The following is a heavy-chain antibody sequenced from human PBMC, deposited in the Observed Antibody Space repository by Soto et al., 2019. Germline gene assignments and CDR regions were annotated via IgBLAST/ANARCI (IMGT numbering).Heavy chain of an antibody. CDR3: ARDPRIAVAGLDY. V-gene: IGHV1-18*01. Sequence: ASVKVSCKASGYTFTSYDINWVRQATGQGLEWMGWISAYNGNTNYAQKLQGRVTMTTDTSTSTAYMELRSLRSDDTAVYYCARDPRIAVAGLDYWGQGTLVTVSS. D-gene: IGHD6-19*01. J-gene: IGHJ4*02. CDR2: ISAYNGNT. CDR1: GYTFTSYD.